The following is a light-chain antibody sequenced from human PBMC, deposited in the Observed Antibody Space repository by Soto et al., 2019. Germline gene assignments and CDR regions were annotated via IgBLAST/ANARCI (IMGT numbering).Light chain of an antibody. Sequence: AIQMTQSPSSLSASVGDRVTITCRASQGIRNDLGWYQQKPGKAPKLLIYAASSLQSGVPSRFSGSGSETEFTLSIRSLQPEDFATYFCQQIYSAPLTFGGGTKVDIK. CDR1: QGIRND. CDR2: AAS. V-gene: IGKV1-6*01. J-gene: IGKJ4*01. CDR3: QQIYSAPLT.